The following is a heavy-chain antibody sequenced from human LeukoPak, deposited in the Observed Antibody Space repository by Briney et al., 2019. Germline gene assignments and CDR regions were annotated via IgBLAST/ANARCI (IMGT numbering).Heavy chain of an antibody. V-gene: IGHV3-23*01. CDR2: ISGSGGST. CDR3: AKDRSCTNDICHGDFDY. D-gene: IGHD2-8*01. Sequence: GGSLRLSCAASGFTFSSYAVSWVRHAPANGLELVPSISGSGGSTYSAYSVKGSFTISRDNSKNTLYLQMNSLRAEDTALYYCAKDRSCTNDICHGDFDYWGQGTLVTVSS. J-gene: IGHJ4*02. CDR1: GFTFSSYA.